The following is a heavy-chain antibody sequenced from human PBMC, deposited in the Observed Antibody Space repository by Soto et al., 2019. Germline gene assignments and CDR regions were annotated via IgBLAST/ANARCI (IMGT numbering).Heavy chain of an antibody. Sequence: EVQLVESGGGLVKPGGSPRLSCAASGFTFSSYSMNWVRQAPGKGLEWVSSISSSSSYIYYADSVKGRFTISRDNAKNSLYLQMNSLRAEDTAVYYCARDLGMTQDYYYGMDVWGQGTTVTVSS. CDR3: ARDLGMTQDYYYGMDV. V-gene: IGHV3-21*01. D-gene: IGHD3-16*01. J-gene: IGHJ6*02. CDR2: ISSSSSYI. CDR1: GFTFSSYS.